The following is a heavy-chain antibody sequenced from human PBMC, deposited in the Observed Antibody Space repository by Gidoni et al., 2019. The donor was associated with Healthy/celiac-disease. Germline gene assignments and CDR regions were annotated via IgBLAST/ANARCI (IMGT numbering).Heavy chain of an antibody. D-gene: IGHD3-10*01. CDR3: ASQKGEGYYGMDV. J-gene: IGHJ6*02. Sequence: QVQLQESGPGRVKPSETLSLTGTVSGGSISSYYWSWIRQPPGKGLEWIGYIYYSGSTHYHPSLKSRFTISVDTSKNQFSLKLSPMTAADTAVYYCASQKGEGYYGMDVWGQGTTVTVSS. CDR2: IYYSGST. V-gene: IGHV4-59*01. CDR1: GGSISSYY.